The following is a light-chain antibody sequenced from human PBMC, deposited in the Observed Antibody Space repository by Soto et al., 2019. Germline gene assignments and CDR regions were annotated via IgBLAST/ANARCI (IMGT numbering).Light chain of an antibody. CDR2: QVS. V-gene: IGLV2-14*01. CDR3: SSYTVTTTVV. CDR1: SDDIGGYDY. Sequence: QSALTQPASVSGSPGQPITISCTGSSDDIGGYDYVSWYQQRPGKAPKLMIYQVSTRPSGVSDRFSGSKSGNTASLTISGLQPEDEGVYFCSSYTVTTTVVFGGGTQLTVL. J-gene: IGLJ2*01.